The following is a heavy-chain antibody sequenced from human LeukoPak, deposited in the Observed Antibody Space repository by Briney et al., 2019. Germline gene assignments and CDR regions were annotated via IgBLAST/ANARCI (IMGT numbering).Heavy chain of an antibody. D-gene: IGHD5/OR15-5a*01. Sequence: GGSLRLSCAGSGFIFSDFYINWIRQSPGKGLEWLAYISPDGSYTTYGDSVKGPFVISRDNAKNSVSLQINSLRVEDTALYFCASDQVSGVFDYWGQGARVTVS. CDR3: ASDQVSGVFDY. V-gene: IGHV3-11*05. J-gene: IGHJ4*02. CDR2: ISPDGSYT. CDR1: GFIFSDFY.